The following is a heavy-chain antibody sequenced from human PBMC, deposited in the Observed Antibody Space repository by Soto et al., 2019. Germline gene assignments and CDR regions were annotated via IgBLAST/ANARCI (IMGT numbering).Heavy chain of an antibody. J-gene: IGHJ5*02. D-gene: IGHD1-1*01. CDR1: GGSLRGSY. Sequence: QVHLQQWGAGLLKPSETLSLTCGVYGGSLRGSYWSWIRQPPGKALEWLGKVTPSGSTTFNPSLTSRVSVSVDTSDNHISPKLTSVTAADTAVYYGARGQIPVYGPGRDDFDPWGQGTLVTVSS. CDR3: ARGQIPVYGPGRDDFDP. CDR2: VTPSGST. V-gene: IGHV4-34*02.